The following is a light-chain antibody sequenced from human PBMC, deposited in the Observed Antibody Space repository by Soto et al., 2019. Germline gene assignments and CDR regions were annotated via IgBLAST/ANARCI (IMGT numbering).Light chain of an antibody. CDR3: SSYTSSSTLGV. J-gene: IGLJ1*01. CDR2: DVS. V-gene: IGLV2-14*01. CDR1: SSDGGGYNY. Sequence: QSALTQPASVSRSPGQSITISCTGTSSDGGGYNYVSWYQQHPGKAPKLMIYDVSNRPSGVSNRFSGSKSGNTASLTISGLQAEDEADYYCSSYTSSSTLGVFGTGTKVTVL.